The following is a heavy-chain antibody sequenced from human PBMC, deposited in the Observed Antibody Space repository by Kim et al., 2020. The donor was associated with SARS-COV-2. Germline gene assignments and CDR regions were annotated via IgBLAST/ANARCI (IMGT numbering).Heavy chain of an antibody. V-gene: IGHV3-23*01. J-gene: IGHJ4*02. CDR3: AKGAVVAATLGHFDY. D-gene: IGHD2-15*01. Sequence: DSGKGRFTISSDNSKNTLYLQMNSLRAEDTAVYYCAKGAVVAATLGHFDYWGQGTLVTVSS.